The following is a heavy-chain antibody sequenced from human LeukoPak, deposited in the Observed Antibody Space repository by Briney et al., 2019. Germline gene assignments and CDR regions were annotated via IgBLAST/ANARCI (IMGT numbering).Heavy chain of an antibody. D-gene: IGHD3/OR15-3a*01. V-gene: IGHV1-8*03. CDR2: VNPDTGNT. CDR3: ARRGLVAGIYDLVYGFDI. CDR1: GYTFTNYD. Sequence: ASVKVSCKASGYTFTNYDINWVRQAPGQGPEWMGWVNPDTGNTGFAQKFQGRVTITQNNSVTTYMELSSLTSEDTAVYYCARRGLVAGIYDLVYGFDIWGQGTMVTVSS. J-gene: IGHJ3*02.